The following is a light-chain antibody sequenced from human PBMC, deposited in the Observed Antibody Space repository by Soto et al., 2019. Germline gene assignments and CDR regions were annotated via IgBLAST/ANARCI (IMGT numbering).Light chain of an antibody. V-gene: IGKV1-12*01. CDR2: AAI. Sequence: DIQMTQSPSSVSASIGDRVTITCRASQDIDSWLAWFQQKPGEAPRLLIYAAISLHSGVPSRFSGAGSGTGFSLTISSLQPEDFATYFCQQGNSFPLTFGGGTKVEIK. CDR3: QQGNSFPLT. J-gene: IGKJ4*01. CDR1: QDIDSW.